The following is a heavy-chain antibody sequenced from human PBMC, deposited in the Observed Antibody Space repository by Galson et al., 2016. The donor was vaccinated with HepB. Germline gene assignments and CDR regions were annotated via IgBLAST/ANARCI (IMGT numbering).Heavy chain of an antibody. D-gene: IGHD6-19*01. CDR2: SVAEDGEP. CDR3: ATDRAEAALEAFDL. Sequence: SVKVSCKVSGDSLSELSMHWVRQAPGKGLEYMGISVAEDGEPFYAEKFQGRVTMLEDTSTDPAYLELRSLRSGDTAVYYCATDRAEAALEAFDLWGQGTMVTVSS. CDR1: GDSLSELS. J-gene: IGHJ3*01. V-gene: IGHV1-24*01.